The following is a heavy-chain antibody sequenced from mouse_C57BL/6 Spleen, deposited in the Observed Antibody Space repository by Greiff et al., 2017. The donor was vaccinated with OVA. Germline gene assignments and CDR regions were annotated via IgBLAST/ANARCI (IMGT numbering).Heavy chain of an antibody. CDR1: GYTFTDYE. V-gene: IGHV1-15*01. CDR2: IDPETGGT. J-gene: IGHJ3*01. Sequence: QVQLQQSGAELVRPGASVTLSCKASGYTFTDYEMHWVKQTPVHGLEWIGAIDPETGGTAYNQKFKGKAILTADKSSSTAYMELRSLTSEDSAVYYCTRGQYYGSSSWFAYWGQGTLVTVSA. CDR3: TRGQYYGSSSWFAY. D-gene: IGHD1-1*01.